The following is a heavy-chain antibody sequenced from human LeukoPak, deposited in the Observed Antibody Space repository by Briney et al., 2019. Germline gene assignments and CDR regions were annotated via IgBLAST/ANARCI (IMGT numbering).Heavy chain of an antibody. D-gene: IGHD5-24*01. CDR1: GFTFSTYA. CDR2: ISGSFIGT. Sequence: GGSLRLSCAASGFTFSTYAMSWVRQAPGKGLEWVSAISGSFIGTYYADSVKGRFTISRDTSKNTLYLQMNSLRAEDTAVYYCAKDGDGNNYQPQPVDYWGQGTLVTVSS. CDR3: AKDGDGNNYQPQPVDY. V-gene: IGHV3-23*01. J-gene: IGHJ4*02.